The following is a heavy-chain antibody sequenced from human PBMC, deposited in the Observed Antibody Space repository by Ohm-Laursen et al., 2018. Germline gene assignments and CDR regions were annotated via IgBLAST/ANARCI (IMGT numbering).Heavy chain of an antibody. CDR2: ISSSGNTI. J-gene: IGHJ4*02. Sequence: SLRLSCAASGFTFSDYYMSWIRQAPGKGLEWVSNISSSGNTIYYADSVKGRFTISRDNAKNSLYLQMNSLRAEDTAVYYCARNNNWNYFDYWGQGTLVTVSS. D-gene: IGHD1-20*01. V-gene: IGHV3-11*04. CDR3: ARNNNWNYFDY. CDR1: GFTFSDYY.